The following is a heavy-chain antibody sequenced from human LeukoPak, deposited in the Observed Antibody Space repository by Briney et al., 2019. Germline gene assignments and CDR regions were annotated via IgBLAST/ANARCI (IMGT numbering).Heavy chain of an antibody. CDR3: ARGSDRSKAGDL. Sequence: SETLSLTCAVHGGSCDDYYCSWIRQPPGKGLEWIGEIHPHGIFYYNSSLTSRVTISIDTSKSQFSLRLTSVTAADTAFYYCARGSDRSKAGDLWGQGNLVIVSS. J-gene: IGHJ5*02. CDR2: IHPHGIF. V-gene: IGHV4-34*01. D-gene: IGHD2-21*02. CDR1: GGSCDDYY.